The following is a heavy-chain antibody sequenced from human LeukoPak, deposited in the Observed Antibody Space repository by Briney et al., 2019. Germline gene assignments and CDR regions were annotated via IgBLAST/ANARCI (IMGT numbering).Heavy chain of an antibody. J-gene: IGHJ6*03. CDR2: IKADGGEK. D-gene: IGHD3-22*01. Sequence: GGSLRLSCAASGFTFSTYWMNWFRQTPGKGLEWVAKIKADGGEKDHVASVKGRFTISRDNANNTLYLQMNSLRVEDTAVYYCARGGSGSGYHYYYYYMDVWGKGTTVTISS. CDR1: GFTFSTYW. CDR3: ARGGSGSGYHYYYYYMDV. V-gene: IGHV3-7*01.